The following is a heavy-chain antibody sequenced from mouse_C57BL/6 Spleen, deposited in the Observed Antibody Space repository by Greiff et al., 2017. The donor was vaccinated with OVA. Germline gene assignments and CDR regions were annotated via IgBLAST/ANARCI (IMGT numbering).Heavy chain of an antibody. J-gene: IGHJ3*01. V-gene: IGHV5-9*01. D-gene: IGHD2-3*01. Sequence: EVQRVESGGGLVKPGGSLKLSCAASGFTFSSYTMSWVRQTPEKRLEWVATISGGGGNTYYPDSVKGRFTISRDNAKNTLYLQMSSLRSEDTALYYCARFYDGYYLGFAYWGQGTLVTVSA. CDR3: ARFYDGYYLGFAY. CDR2: ISGGGGNT. CDR1: GFTFSSYT.